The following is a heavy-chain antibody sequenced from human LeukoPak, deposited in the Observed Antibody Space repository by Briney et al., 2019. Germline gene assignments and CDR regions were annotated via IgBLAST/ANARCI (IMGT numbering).Heavy chain of an antibody. Sequence: TSETLSLTCAVYVGSFSGYYWSWIRQPPGKGLEWIGEINHSGSTNYNASLKSRVTISVDTSKNQFSLKLSSVTAGDTAVYYCARGLGVRGVYYFDYWGEGTLVTVSS. V-gene: IGHV4-34*01. D-gene: IGHD3-10*01. J-gene: IGHJ4*02. CDR2: INHSGST. CDR1: VGSFSGYY. CDR3: ARGLGVRGVYYFDY.